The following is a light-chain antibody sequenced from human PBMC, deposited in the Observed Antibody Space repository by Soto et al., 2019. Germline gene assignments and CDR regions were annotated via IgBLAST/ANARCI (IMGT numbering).Light chain of an antibody. J-gene: IGLJ3*02. CDR1: SSDIGSNT. Sequence: QSVLTHPPSAYGTPGQGVTISCSGSSSDIGSNTVNWYQQLPGTAPKLLIYFNNQRPSGVPDRFSGSKSGTSASLAISGLQSEDEAQYYCAACDDSLNGPVFGGGTKLPVL. CDR3: AACDDSLNGPV. V-gene: IGLV1-44*01. CDR2: FNN.